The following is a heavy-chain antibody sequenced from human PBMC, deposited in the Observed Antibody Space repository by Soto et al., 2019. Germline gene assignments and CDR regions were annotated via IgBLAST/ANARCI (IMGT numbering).Heavy chain of an antibody. J-gene: IGHJ4*02. Sequence: QITLKESGPTPVKPTQTLTLTCTFSGFSLTTDAVGVGWIRQPPGKALEWLALIYWDDDKRYSPALKSRLTITKDASRNQVVLTLTNMDPADTATYYCAHVYWVAAGIRYYFDYWGQGTLVTVSS. D-gene: IGHD1-1*01. CDR1: GFSLTTDAVG. CDR2: IYWDDDK. CDR3: AHVYWVAAGIRYYFDY. V-gene: IGHV2-5*02.